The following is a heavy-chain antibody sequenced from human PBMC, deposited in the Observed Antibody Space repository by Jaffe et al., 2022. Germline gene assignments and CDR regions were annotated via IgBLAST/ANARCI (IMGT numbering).Heavy chain of an antibody. D-gene: IGHD3-9*01. Sequence: QVQLQESGPGLVKPSETLSLTCAVSGYSISSGYYWGWIRQPPGKGLEWIGSIYHSGSTYYNPSLKSRVTISVDTPKNQFSLKLSSVTAADTAVYYCARLKYVSYYDILTGYQPSWDYFDYWGQGTLVTVSS. CDR3: ARLKYVSYYDILTGYQPSWDYFDY. CDR2: IYHSGST. CDR1: GYSISSGYY. V-gene: IGHV4-38-2*01. J-gene: IGHJ4*02.